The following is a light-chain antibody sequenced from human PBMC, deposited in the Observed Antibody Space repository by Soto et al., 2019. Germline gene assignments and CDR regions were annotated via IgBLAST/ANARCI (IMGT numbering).Light chain of an antibody. V-gene: IGKV3-20*01. CDR2: GAS. Sequence: EIVLTQSPGTLSLSPGERATLSCRDSRSVSSSYLAWYQQKPGQAPRLLIYGASSRATGIPDRFSGSGSGTDFTLTISTLEPEDFAVYYCQQYGSSLYTFGQGTKLEIK. J-gene: IGKJ2*01. CDR1: RSVSSSY. CDR3: QQYGSSLYT.